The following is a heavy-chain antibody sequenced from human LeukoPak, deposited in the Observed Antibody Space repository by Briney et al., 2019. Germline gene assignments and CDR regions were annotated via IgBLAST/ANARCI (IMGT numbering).Heavy chain of an antibody. V-gene: IGHV4-39*02. CDR2: IYYSGSS. J-gene: IGHJ4*02. D-gene: IGHD3-10*01. CDR3: ARDYHDGSGSFDY. CDR1: GGSISSSSSY. Sequence: SETLSLTCSVSGGSISSSSSYWGWIRQPPGKGLEWIGSIYYSGSSFDNPALKSRVTISVDTSKNQFSLKLSSVTAADTAVYYCARDYHDGSGSFDYWGQGTLVTVSS.